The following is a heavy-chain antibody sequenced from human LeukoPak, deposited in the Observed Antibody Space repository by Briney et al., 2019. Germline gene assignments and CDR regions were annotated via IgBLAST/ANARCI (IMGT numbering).Heavy chain of an antibody. CDR1: GGSFSGYY. V-gene: IGHV4-34*01. CDR2: INHSGST. J-gene: IGHJ4*02. D-gene: IGHD3-3*01. Sequence: SETLSLTCAVYGGSFSGYYWSWIRQPPGKGLEWIGEINHSGSTYYNPSLKSRVTISVDTSKNQFSLKLSSVTAADTAVYYCARLRDYDFWSGYYPFDYWGQGTLVTVSS. CDR3: ARLRDYDFWSGYYPFDY.